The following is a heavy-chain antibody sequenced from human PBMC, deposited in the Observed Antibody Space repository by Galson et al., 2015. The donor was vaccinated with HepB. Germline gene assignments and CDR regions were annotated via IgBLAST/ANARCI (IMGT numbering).Heavy chain of an antibody. Sequence: PALVKPTQTLTLTCTFSGFSLSTSGVGVGWIRQPPGKALEWLALIYWDDDKRYSPSLKSRLTITKDTSKNQVVLTMTNMDPVDTATYYCALTGSIAAAGLGAFDIWGQGTMVTVSS. V-gene: IGHV2-5*02. D-gene: IGHD6-13*01. CDR1: GFSLSTSGVG. J-gene: IGHJ3*02. CDR2: IYWDDDK. CDR3: ALTGSIAAAGLGAFDI.